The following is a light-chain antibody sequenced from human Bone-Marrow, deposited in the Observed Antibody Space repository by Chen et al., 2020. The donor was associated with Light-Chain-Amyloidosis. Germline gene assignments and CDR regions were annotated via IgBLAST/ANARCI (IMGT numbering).Light chain of an antibody. V-gene: IGLV6-57*03. J-gene: IGLJ3*02. CDR3: QSYQGSSQGV. CDR1: SGSIPTNY. CDR2: EDD. Sequence: NFMLTQPHPVSHPPGKTVIISSTRPSGSIPTNYVQWYRQRPGSAPTAVIYEDDQRPSGVPDRFSGSIDRSSNSASLTISGLKTEDEADYYCQSYQGSSQGVFGGGTKLTVL.